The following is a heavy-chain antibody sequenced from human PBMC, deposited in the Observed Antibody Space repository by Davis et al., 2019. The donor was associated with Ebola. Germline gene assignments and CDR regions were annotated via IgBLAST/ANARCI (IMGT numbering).Heavy chain of an antibody. CDR2: INPNSGGT. CDR1: GYTFTGYY. V-gene: IGHV1-2*04. CDR3: RRGSGSSSWNGSWWFDP. D-gene: IGHD6-13*01. J-gene: IGHJ5*02. Sequence: AASVKVSCKASGYTFTGYYMHWVRQAPGQGLEWMGWINPNSGGTNYAQKFQGWVTMIRDTSISTAYMELSRLRSDDTAVYYCRRGSGSSSWNGSWWFDPWGQGTLVTVSS.